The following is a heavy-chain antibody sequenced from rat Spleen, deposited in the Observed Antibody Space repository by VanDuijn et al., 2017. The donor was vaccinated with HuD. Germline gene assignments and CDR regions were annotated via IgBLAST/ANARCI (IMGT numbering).Heavy chain of an antibody. CDR3: ARNRYNYRGWFAY. CDR1: SYSITNNY. V-gene: IGHV3-1*01. D-gene: IGHD1-5*01. CDR2: ISYSGSS. J-gene: IGHJ3*01. Sequence: EVQLQESGPGLVKPSQSLSLTCSVTSYSITNNYWGWIRKFPGNKLEWVGYISYSGSSGYNPSLKSRISITRDSSKNQFFLQLNSVTTEDTATYYCARNRYNYRGWFAYWGQGTLVTVSS.